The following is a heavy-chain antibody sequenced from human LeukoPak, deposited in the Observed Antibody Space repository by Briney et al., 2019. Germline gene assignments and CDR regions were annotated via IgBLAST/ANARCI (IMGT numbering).Heavy chain of an antibody. CDR3: AGGGYCGVSSCFAPLLDW. CDR2: FFYGST. J-gene: IGHJ4*02. V-gene: IGHV4-39*07. Sequence: SETLSLTCSVSGGAISRTTYYWGWIRQPPGKGLEWIGTFFYGSTNYNPSLKSRVTISVDTSKNQFSLKLSSVTAADTAIYYCAGGGYCGVSSCFAPLLDWWGQGSPVTVSS. D-gene: IGHD2-15*01. CDR1: GGAISRTTYY.